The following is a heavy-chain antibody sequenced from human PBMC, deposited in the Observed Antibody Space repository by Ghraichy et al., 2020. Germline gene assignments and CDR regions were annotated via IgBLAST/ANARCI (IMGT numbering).Heavy chain of an antibody. CDR3: ARHHGIGVPGTLRWDDAFEI. J-gene: IGHJ3*02. Sequence: SETLSLTCTVSGGSMNNYYWSWIRQPPGKGLEWIGYIFYSGSSNSNPSLKSRVTISIDTSKSEFSLRLNSVTAADTAIYYCARHHGIGVPGTLRWDDAFEIWGQGTKVTVSS. CDR1: GGSMNNYY. V-gene: IGHV4-59*08. CDR2: IFYSGSS. D-gene: IGHD6-19*01.